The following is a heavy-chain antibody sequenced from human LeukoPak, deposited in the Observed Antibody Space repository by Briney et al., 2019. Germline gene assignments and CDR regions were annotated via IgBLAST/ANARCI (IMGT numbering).Heavy chain of an antibody. J-gene: IGHJ4*02. CDR2: ISTSRDGGTT. Sequence: QPGRSLRLSCTPSGFTFRDYAVGWVRQAPGKGLKCVGLISTSRDGGTTEYAASVKDRFTMSRDDSISIAYLQMSSLRSEDSAVYYCYIWQSQSFSDNWGQGTLVTVSS. V-gene: IGHV3-49*04. D-gene: IGHD3-3*01. CDR3: YIWQSQSFSDN. CDR1: GFTFRDYA.